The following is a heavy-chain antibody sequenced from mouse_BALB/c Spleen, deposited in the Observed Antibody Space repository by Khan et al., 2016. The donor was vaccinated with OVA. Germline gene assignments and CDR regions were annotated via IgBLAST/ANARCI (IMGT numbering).Heavy chain of an antibody. Sequence: QVQLKESGPGLVAPSQSLSITCTVSGFSLTSYGVHWVRQPPGKGLEWLVVIWSDGSTNYNSVLKSRLSISKDNSKSQVFLKMNSLQTDDTAIYYCARWFDGYSSLYAMDYWGQGTSVTDAS. CDR1: GFSLTSYG. D-gene: IGHD2-3*01. V-gene: IGHV2-6*02. J-gene: IGHJ4*01. CDR2: IWSDGST. CDR3: ARWFDGYSSLYAMDY.